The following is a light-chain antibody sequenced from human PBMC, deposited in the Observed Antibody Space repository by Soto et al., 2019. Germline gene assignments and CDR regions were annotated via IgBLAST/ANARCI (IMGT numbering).Light chain of an antibody. CDR3: QQSYNIRT. Sequence: DIQMTQSPSSLSASVGDRVTITCRASQSISSYLNWYQQKSGKAPKLLIYAASSLQSGVPSRFSGSGSGTDFTLTITSLRPEGFATYYCQQSYNIRTFVQRTKVEIK. V-gene: IGKV1-39*01. J-gene: IGKJ1*01. CDR2: AAS. CDR1: QSISSY.